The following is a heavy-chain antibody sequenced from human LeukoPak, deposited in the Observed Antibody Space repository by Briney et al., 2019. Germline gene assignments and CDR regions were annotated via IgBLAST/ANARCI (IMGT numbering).Heavy chain of an antibody. CDR3: AKDYRGMITFGGVIAYYFDY. CDR2: ISGSGGST. D-gene: IGHD3-16*02. J-gene: IGHJ4*02. CDR1: GFTFSSYT. V-gene: IGHV3-23*01. Sequence: GGSLRLSCAASGFTFSSYTMHWVRQAPGKGLEWVSAISGSGGSTYYADSVKGRFTISRDNTKNTLYLQMNSLRAEDTAVYYCAKDYRGMITFGGVIAYYFDYWGQGTLVTVSS.